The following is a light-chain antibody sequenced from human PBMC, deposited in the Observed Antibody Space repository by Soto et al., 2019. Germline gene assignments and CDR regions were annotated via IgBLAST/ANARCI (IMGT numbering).Light chain of an antibody. CDR3: HQSFSTPRT. V-gene: IGKV1-39*01. J-gene: IGKJ1*01. CDR1: QSINSY. CDR2: AAS. Sequence: DIQMTQSPSSQSASVGDRVTITCRASQSINSYLNWYQQKPGKAPKLLIYAASSLQSGVPSRFSGSGSETYLTRTITSLQPDDFATSYCHQSFSTPRTFGQGTRVDI.